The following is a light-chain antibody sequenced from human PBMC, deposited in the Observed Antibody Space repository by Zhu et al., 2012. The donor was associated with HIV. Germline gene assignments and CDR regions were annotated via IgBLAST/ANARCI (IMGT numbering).Light chain of an antibody. Sequence: EIVVTQSPGTLSLSPGERATLSCRASQTVYTGNLAWYQQKPGQAPRLLIYGASRRVTGIPDRFSGSGSGTDFTLTISRLEPEDFAVYYCQHYVPSPMYTFGQGTKLESK. CDR2: GAS. V-gene: IGKV3-20*01. CDR3: QHYVPSPMYT. CDR1: QTVYTGN. J-gene: IGKJ2*01.